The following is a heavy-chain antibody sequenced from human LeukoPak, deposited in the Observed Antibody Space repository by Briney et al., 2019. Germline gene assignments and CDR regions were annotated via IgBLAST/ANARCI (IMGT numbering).Heavy chain of an antibody. CDR1: GGSISSYY. D-gene: IGHD6-19*01. V-gene: IGHV4-59*08. Sequence: SETLSLTCTVSGGSISSYYWSWIRQPPGKGLEWIGYIYYSGSTNYNPSLKSRVTISVDTSKNRFSLKLSSVTAADTAVYYCARHGTLYSSGWYVDYYGMDVWGQGTTVTVSS. J-gene: IGHJ6*02. CDR2: IYYSGST. CDR3: ARHGTLYSSGWYVDYYGMDV.